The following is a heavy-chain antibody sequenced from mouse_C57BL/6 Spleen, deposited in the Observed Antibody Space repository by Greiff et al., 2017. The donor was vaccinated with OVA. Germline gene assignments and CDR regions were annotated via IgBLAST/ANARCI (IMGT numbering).Heavy chain of an antibody. D-gene: IGHD1-1*01. CDR3: ARSTVVERAWFAY. CDR1: GYTFTSYW. J-gene: IGHJ3*01. CDR2: IDPSDSYT. Sequence: VKLQQPGAELVMPGASVKLSCKASGYTFTSYWMHWVKQRPGQGLEWIGEIDPSDSYTNYNQKFEGKSTLTVDKSSSTAYMQLSSLTSEDSAVYYCARSTVVERAWFAYWGQGTLVTVSA. V-gene: IGHV1-69*01.